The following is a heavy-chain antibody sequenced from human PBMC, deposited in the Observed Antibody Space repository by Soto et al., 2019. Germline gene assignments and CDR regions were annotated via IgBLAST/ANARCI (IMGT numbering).Heavy chain of an antibody. CDR1: GDSVSSNSAA. V-gene: IGHV6-1*01. CDR2: TYYRSKWYN. CDR3: ARDSTVDIVATPYFDY. J-gene: IGHJ4*02. D-gene: IGHD5-12*01. Sequence: KQSQTLSLTCAISGDSVSSNSAAWNWIRQSPSRGLEWLGRTYYRSKWYNDYAVSVKSRITINPDTSKNQFSLQLNSVTPEDTAVYYCARDSTVDIVATPYFDYWGQGTLVTVSS.